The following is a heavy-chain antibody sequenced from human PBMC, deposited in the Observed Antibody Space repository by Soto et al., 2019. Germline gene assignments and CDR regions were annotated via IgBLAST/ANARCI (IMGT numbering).Heavy chain of an antibody. V-gene: IGHV3-43D*04. Sequence: GSLRLSCAASGFTFDDYAMHWVRQAPGKGLEWVSLISWDGGSTYYADSVKGRFTISRDNSKNSLYLQMNSLRAEGTALYYCAKEDGPLLLNAGVSMDVWGQGTKVPVSS. CDR1: GFTFDDYA. J-gene: IGHJ6*02. CDR2: ISWDGGST. D-gene: IGHD2-8*01. CDR3: AKEDGPLLLNAGVSMDV.